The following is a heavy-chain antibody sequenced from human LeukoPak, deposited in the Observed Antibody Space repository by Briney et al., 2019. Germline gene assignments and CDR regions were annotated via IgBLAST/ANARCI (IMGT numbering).Heavy chain of an antibody. V-gene: IGHV4-59*01. D-gene: IGHD3-16*01. CDR3: ARDTRPWFGGGVTKPFDY. CDR2: IYYSGST. Sequence: TSETLSLTCTVSGGSISSYYWSWIRQPPGKGLEWIGYIYYSGSTNYNPSLKSRVTISVGTSKNQFSLKLSSVTAADTAVYYCARDTRPWFGGGVTKPFDYWGQGTLVTVSS. CDR1: GGSISSYY. J-gene: IGHJ4*02.